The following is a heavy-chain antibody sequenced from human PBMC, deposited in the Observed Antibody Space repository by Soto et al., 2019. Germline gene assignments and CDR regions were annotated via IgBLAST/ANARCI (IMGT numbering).Heavy chain of an antibody. CDR3: ARLNPTDNFDY. CDR2: IYYSGST. Sequence: SETLSLTCTVSGGSISSYYWSWIRQPPGKGLEWIGYIYYSGSTNYNPSLKSRVTISVDTSKNQFSLKLSSVTAAETAVYYCARLNPTDNFDYWGQGTLVTVSS. CDR1: GGSISSYY. D-gene: IGHD4-17*01. J-gene: IGHJ4*02. V-gene: IGHV4-59*08.